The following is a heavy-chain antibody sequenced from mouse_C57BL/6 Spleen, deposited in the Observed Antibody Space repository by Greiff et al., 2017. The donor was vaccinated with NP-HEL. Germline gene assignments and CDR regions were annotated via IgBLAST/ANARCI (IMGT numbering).Heavy chain of an antibody. D-gene: IGHD1-3*01. J-gene: IGHJ1*03. V-gene: IGHV14-4*01. CDR3: ARSGSQGWGYFDV. CDR2: IDPENGDT. CDR1: GFNIKDDY. Sequence: EVQVVESGAELVRPGASVKLSCTASGFNIKDDYMHWVKQRPEQGLEWIGWIDPENGDTEYASKFQGKATITADTSSNTAYLQLSSLTSEDSAVYYCARSGSQGWGYFDVWGTGTTVTVSS.